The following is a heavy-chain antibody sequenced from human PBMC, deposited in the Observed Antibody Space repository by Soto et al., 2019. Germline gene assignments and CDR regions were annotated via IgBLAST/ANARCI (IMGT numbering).Heavy chain of an antibody. CDR3: ASLLSGAAKGWGYYMDV. CDR2: IYYSGST. V-gene: IGHV4-59*08. CDR1: GGYISSYY. D-gene: IGHD2-15*01. J-gene: IGHJ6*03. Sequence: SETLSLTCTGSGGYISSYYWSWIRQPPGKGLEWIGYIYYSGSTNYNPSLKSRVTISVDTSKNQFSLKLSSVTAADTAVYYCASLLSGAAKGWGYYMDVWGKGTTVTVSS.